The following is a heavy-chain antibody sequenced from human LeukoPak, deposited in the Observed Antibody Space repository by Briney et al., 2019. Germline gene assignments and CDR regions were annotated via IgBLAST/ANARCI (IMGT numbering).Heavy chain of an antibody. CDR3: ARDDALGDNALDI. V-gene: IGHV3-23*01. D-gene: IGHD3-16*01. J-gene: IGHJ3*02. CDR1: GFTFSSYP. Sequence: GGSLRLSCAASGFTFSSYPMSGSPRAPGKGLEGFSAISGSGGSTYYADSVKGRFTISRDNSKSTLFLQMNSLRAEDTAVYYCARDDALGDNALDIWGQGTMVTVSS. CDR2: ISGSGGST.